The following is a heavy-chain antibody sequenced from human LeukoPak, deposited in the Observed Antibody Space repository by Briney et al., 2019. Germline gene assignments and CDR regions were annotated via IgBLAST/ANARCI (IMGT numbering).Heavy chain of an antibody. Sequence: GGSLRLSCAASGFTFSSYEMNWVRQAPGKGLEWVSYISSSGSTIYYADSVKGRFTISRDNSKNTLYLQMNSLRAEDTAVYYCARDLSGSGSYLVFDYWGQGTLVTVSS. CDR3: ARDLSGSGSYLVFDY. CDR2: ISSSGSTI. CDR1: GFTFSSYE. J-gene: IGHJ4*02. D-gene: IGHD1-26*01. V-gene: IGHV3-48*03.